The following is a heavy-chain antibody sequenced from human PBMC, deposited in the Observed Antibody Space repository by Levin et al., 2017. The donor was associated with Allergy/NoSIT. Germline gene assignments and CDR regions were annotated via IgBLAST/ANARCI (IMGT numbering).Heavy chain of an antibody. Sequence: SVKVSCKASGGTFSSYAISWVRQAPGQGLEWMGGIIPIFGTANYAQKFQGRVTITADKSTSTAYMELSSLRSEDTAVYYCARDLRRGWSGYYYYGMDGWGQGTTVTVSS. D-gene: IGHD6-19*01. CDR3: ARDLRRGWSGYYYYGMDG. V-gene: IGHV1-69*06. CDR1: GGTFSSYA. J-gene: IGHJ6*02. CDR2: IIPIFGTA.